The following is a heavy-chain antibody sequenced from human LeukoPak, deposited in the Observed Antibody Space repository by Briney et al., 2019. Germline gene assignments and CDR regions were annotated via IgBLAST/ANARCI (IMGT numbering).Heavy chain of an antibody. V-gene: IGHV3-30-3*01. CDR2: ISYDGNNK. CDR3: ARDRYCSSTNCQVFDY. CDR1: GVTVRSYA. J-gene: IGHJ4*02. D-gene: IGHD2-2*01. Sequence: PGGSVRLSCAAAGVTVRSYAMHWVRQAPGKGMEWVAVISYDGNNKYYADSVKGRFTISRDNSKNTLYLQMNSLRAEDTALYYCARDRYCSSTNCQVFDYWGQGTLVTVSS.